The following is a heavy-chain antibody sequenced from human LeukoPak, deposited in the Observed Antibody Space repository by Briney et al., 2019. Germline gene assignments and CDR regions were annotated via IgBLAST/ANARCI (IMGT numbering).Heavy chain of an antibody. CDR2: IRYDGSNK. V-gene: IGHV3-30*02. CDR3: AKDGPRYSGTYCDY. Sequence: PGGSLRLSCAASGFTFSNYGMHWVRQAPGKGLEWVAFIRYDGSNKFYADSVKGRFTISRDNSKNTLYLQMNSLRAEDTAVYYCAKDGPRYSGTYCDYWGQGTLVTVSS. CDR1: GFTFSNYG. D-gene: IGHD1-26*01. J-gene: IGHJ4*02.